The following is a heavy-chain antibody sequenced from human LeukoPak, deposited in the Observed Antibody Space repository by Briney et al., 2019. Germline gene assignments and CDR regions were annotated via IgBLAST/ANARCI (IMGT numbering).Heavy chain of an antibody. J-gene: IGHJ4*02. CDR3: ARGESYYGSGSYKFRTFDY. CDR1: GGSISSYY. D-gene: IGHD3-10*01. CDR2: IYYSGST. V-gene: IGHV4-59*08. Sequence: SETLSLTCTVSGGSISSYYWSWIRQPPGKGLEWIGYIYYSGSTNYNPSLKSRVTISVDTSKNQFSLKLSSVTAADTAVYYCARGESYYGSGSYKFRTFDYWGQGTLVTVSS.